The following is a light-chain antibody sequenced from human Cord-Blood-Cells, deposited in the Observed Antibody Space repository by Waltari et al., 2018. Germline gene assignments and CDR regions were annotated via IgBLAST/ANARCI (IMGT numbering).Light chain of an antibody. CDR1: QSVSSY. V-gene: IGKV3-11*01. J-gene: IGKJ4*01. CDR2: DAS. Sequence: EIVLTQSPVTLSLSPGERATLSCRASQSVSSYLAWYQQKPGQAPRLLIYDASNRATGIPARFSGSGSGTDFTLTISSLEPEDFAVYYCQQRSNFLTFGGGTKVEIK. CDR3: QQRSNFLT.